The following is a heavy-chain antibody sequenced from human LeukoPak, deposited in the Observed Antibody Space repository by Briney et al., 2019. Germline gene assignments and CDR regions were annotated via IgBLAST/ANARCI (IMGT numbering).Heavy chain of an antibody. CDR2: IGRGGGDT. V-gene: IGHV3-23*01. J-gene: IGHJ5*02. CDR3: VKHSGGVYGNSDL. Sequence: QPGGSLRLSCAASGFTFDTYAMSWFRQAPGKGLEWVSTIGRGGGDTYYEDSGKGRFTISKDRSKTSLQISSLRAEDTAIYFCVKHSGGVYGNSDLWGQGTLVTVSS. CDR1: GFTFDTYA. D-gene: IGHD1-1*01.